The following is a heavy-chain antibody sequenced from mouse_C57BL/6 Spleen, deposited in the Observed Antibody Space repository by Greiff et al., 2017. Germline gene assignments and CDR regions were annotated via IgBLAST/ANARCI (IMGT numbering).Heavy chain of an antibody. D-gene: IGHD2-3*01. CDR2: ISDGGSYT. Sequence: EVHLVESGGGLVKPGGSLKLSCAASGFTFSSYAMSWVRQTPEKRLEWVATISDGGSYTYYPDNVKGRFTISRDNAKNNLYLQMSHLKSEDTAMYYCASADGYYLHWYFDVWGTGTTVTVSS. CDR3: ASADGYYLHWYFDV. CDR1: GFTFSSYA. J-gene: IGHJ1*03. V-gene: IGHV5-4*01.